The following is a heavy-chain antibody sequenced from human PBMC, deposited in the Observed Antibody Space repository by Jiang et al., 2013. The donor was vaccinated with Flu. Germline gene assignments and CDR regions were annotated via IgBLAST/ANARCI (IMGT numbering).Heavy chain of an antibody. CDR2: IYPGDSDT. CDR3: ARQLGADYGDNWFDP. V-gene: IGHV5-51*01. D-gene: IGHD4-17*01. Sequence: SGAEVKKPGESLKISCKGSGYSFTSYWIGWVRQVPGKGLEWMGIIYPGDSDTRYSPSFQGQVTIPADKSISTAYLQWSSLKASDTAMYYCARQLGADYGDNWFDPWGQGTLVTVSS. J-gene: IGHJ5*02. CDR1: GYSFTSYW.